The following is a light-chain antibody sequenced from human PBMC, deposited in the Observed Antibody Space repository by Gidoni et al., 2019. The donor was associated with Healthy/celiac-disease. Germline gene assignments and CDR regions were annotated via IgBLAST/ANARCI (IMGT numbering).Light chain of an antibody. V-gene: IGKV1-5*03. Sequence: DIQMTQSPSTLSASVGDRVTITCRASQSISSWLAWYQQNPGKAPKLLIYKASSLESGVPSRFSGSGSGTEFTLTISSLQPDDCATYYCQQYNSYSGTFGQXTKVEIK. CDR3: QQYNSYSGT. CDR2: KAS. CDR1: QSISSW. J-gene: IGKJ1*01.